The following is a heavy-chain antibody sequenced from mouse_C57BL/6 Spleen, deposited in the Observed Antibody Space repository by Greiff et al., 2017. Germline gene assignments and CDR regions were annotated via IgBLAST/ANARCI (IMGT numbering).Heavy chain of an antibody. CDR2: IDPSDSYP. Sequence: QVQLQQPGAELVRPGTSVKLSCKASGYTFTSYWMHWVKQRPGQGLEWIGVIDPSDSYPNYNQKFKGKATLTVDTSSSTAYMQLSSLTSEDSAVYYCAQDSSGYYFDYGGQGTTLTVSS. CDR1: GYTFTSYW. D-gene: IGHD3-2*02. J-gene: IGHJ2*01. CDR3: AQDSSGYYFDY. V-gene: IGHV1-59*01.